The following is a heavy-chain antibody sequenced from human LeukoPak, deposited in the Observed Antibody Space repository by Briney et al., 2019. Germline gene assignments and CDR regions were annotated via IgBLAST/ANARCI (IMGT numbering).Heavy chain of an antibody. J-gene: IGHJ4*02. D-gene: IGHD3-16*01. Sequence: TSETLSLTCTVSGGSISSGSYYWSWIRQPAGKGLEWIGRIYTSGSTNYNPSLKSRVTISVDTSKNQFSLKLSSVTAADTAVYYCARGLLGAAYYFDYWGQGTLVTVSS. V-gene: IGHV4-61*02. CDR3: ARGLLGAAYYFDY. CDR1: GGSISSGSYY. CDR2: IYTSGST.